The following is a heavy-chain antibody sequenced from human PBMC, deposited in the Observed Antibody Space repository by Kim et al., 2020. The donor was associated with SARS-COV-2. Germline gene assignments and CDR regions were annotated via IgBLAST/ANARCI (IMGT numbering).Heavy chain of an antibody. Sequence: SETLSLTCSVSGDSISSGDYYWSWIRQRPGKGRDWIGYIYYTGSTYCIPALKSRVSMSVDTSKNQFSLSVNSVAAAAASVYYCAESPLRYCVGDCLCWF. D-gene: IGHD2-21*02. CDR3: AESPLRYCVGDCLCWF. CDR1: GDSISSGDYY. V-gene: IGHV4-31*03. J-gene: IGHJ5*01. CDR2: IYYTGST.